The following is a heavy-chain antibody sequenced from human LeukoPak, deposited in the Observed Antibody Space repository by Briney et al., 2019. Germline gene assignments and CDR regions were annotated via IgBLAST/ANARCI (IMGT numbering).Heavy chain of an antibody. CDR2: IYYSGST. D-gene: IGHD6-6*01. J-gene: IGHJ4*02. CDR3: ARNRGGSTSIAARPYY. CDR1: GGSISSYY. Sequence: SETLSLTCTVSGGSISSYYWSWIRQPPGKGLEWIGYIYYSGSTNYNPSLKSRVTISVDTSKNQFSLKLSSVTAADTAVYYCARNRGGSTSIAARPYYWGQGTLVTVSS. V-gene: IGHV4-59*01.